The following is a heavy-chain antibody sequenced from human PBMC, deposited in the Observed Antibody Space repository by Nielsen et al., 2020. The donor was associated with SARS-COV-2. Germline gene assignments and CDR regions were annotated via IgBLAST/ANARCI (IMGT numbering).Heavy chain of an antibody. D-gene: IGHD3-22*01. Sequence: GESLKISCAASEFTFSNYVMNWVRQSPGKGLEWVSAISASGGDTYFADSVKGRFTISRDNSKNTLYLQMNSLRAEDTALYYCAKDISWGYYDSTTGGPYFDYWGQGTLVTVSS. CDR1: EFTFSNYV. CDR3: AKDISWGYYDSTTGGPYFDY. V-gene: IGHV3-23*01. CDR2: ISASGGDT. J-gene: IGHJ4*02.